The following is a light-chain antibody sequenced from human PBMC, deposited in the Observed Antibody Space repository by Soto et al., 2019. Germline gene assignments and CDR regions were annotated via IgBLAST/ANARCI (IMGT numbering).Light chain of an antibody. Sequence: DIHLTQSPSTLSGSVGDRVTITCRASQTISSWLAWYQQKPGKAPKLLIYAASILQSGVPSRFSGSGSGTDFTLTITSLQPEDFGTYYCQQLNSFPITSGQGTRLENK. V-gene: IGKV1-12*01. CDR2: AAS. CDR3: QQLNSFPIT. J-gene: IGKJ5*01. CDR1: QTISSW.